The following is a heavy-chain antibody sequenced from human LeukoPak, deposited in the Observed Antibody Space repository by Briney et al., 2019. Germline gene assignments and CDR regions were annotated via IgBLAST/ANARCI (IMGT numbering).Heavy chain of an antibody. CDR2: ISSSSSYI. CDR1: GFTFSSYS. CDR3: VKGRYYDFWSGYSLFDY. J-gene: IGHJ4*02. V-gene: IGHV3-21*04. Sequence: GGSLRLSCAASGFTFSSYSMNWVRQAPGKGLEWVSSISSSSSYIYYADSVKGRFTISRDNAKNSLYLQMNSLRAEDTAVYYCVKGRYYDFWSGYSLFDYWGQGTLVTVSS. D-gene: IGHD3-3*01.